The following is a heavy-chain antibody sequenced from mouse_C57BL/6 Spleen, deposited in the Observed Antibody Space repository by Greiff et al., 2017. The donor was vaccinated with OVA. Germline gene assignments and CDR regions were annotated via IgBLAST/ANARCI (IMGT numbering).Heavy chain of an antibody. CDR1: GYTFTDYI. CDR2: IYPVSGET. J-gene: IGHJ4*01. Sequence: QVQLQQSGAELASPGASVTLSCKASGYTFTDYIMNWVKQRPGQGLEWLGRIYPVSGETNYNPKFMGKATFSVDQSSSTVYMVVDSLTSDDPAALRENYYSFYAMDYWGQGTSVTVSS. V-gene: IGHV1-11*01. CDR3: NYYSFYAMDY. D-gene: IGHD1-1*01.